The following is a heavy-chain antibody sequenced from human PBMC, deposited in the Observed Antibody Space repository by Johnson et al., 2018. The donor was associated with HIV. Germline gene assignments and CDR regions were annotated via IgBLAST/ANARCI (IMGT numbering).Heavy chain of an antibody. CDR1: GFTVSSNY. CDR3: ARVIYNFWSGPHAFDI. D-gene: IGHD3-3*01. Sequence: VQVVESGGGLVQPGGSLRLSCAASGFTVSSNYMSWVRQAPGKGLEWVSVIYSGGSTYYADSVKGRFTISRDNSKNTLYLQMNSLRAEDTAVYYCARVIYNFWSGPHAFDIWGQGTMVTVSS. V-gene: IGHV3-66*01. CDR2: IYSGGST. J-gene: IGHJ3*02.